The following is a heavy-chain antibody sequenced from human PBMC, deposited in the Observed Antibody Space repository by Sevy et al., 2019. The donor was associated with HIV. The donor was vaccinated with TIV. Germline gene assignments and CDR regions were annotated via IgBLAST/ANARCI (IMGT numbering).Heavy chain of an antibody. CDR2: VWYDGINK. D-gene: IGHD3-10*01. Sequence: GESLKFSCTASGFTFSDYGMHWVRQAPGKGLEWVAVVWYDGINKYYGDSVKGRFTISRDNSKNTLYLQMNSLRAEDTAVYYCARDNLLPVMVSMVRGALSYYFDYWGQGTLVTVSS. CDR1: GFTFSDYG. V-gene: IGHV3-33*01. CDR3: ARDNLLPVMVSMVRGALSYYFDY. J-gene: IGHJ4*02.